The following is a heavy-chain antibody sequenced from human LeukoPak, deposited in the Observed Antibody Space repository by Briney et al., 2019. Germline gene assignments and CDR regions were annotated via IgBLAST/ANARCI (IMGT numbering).Heavy chain of an antibody. J-gene: IGHJ4*02. CDR1: GGSISGYY. D-gene: IGHD6-19*01. CDR3: ARDGRAGSLFAY. Sequence: SQTLSLTCTVSGGSISGYYWSWIRQPPGKGLEWVGYISYSGSTNYNPSLKSRVTISVDTSKNQFSLKLSSVTAADTAIYYCARDGRAGSLFAYWGQGTLVTVST. V-gene: IGHV4-59*01. CDR2: ISYSGST.